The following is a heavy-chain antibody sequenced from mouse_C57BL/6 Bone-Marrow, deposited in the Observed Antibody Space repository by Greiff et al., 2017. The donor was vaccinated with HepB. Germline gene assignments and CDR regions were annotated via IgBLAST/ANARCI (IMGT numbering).Heavy chain of an antibody. D-gene: IGHD1-1*01. CDR3: ARDYGSYGFSY. J-gene: IGHJ3*01. CDR1: GYTFTTYW. V-gene: IGHV1-7*01. Sequence: QVQLKQSGAELAKPGASVRLSCKASGYTFTTYWMHWVKRRPGQGLDWIGYINPGSGYTKYNQNFKDKATLTADKSSSTAYMQLSSLTYEDSAVYFCARDYGSYGFSYWGQGTLVTVSA. CDR2: INPGSGYT.